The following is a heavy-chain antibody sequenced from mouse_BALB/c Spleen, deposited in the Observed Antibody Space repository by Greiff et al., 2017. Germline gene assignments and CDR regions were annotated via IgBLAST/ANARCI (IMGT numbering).Heavy chain of an antibody. CDR2: IYPGNVNT. CDR3: ARYGSHYWYFDV. J-gene: IGHJ1*01. Sequence: QVQLQQSGPELVNPGASVRISCKASGYTFTSYYIHWVKQRPGQGLEWIGWIYPGNVNTKYNEKFKGKATLTADKSSSTAYMQLSSLTSEDSAVYFCARYGSHYWYFDVWGAGTTVTVSS. CDR1: GYTFTSYY. V-gene: IGHV1S56*01. D-gene: IGHD1-1*01.